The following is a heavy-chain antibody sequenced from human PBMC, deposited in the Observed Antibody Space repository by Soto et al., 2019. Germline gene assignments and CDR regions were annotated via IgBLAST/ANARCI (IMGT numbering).Heavy chain of an antibody. V-gene: IGHV3-74*01. CDR2: INSDGSST. D-gene: IGHD3-22*01. J-gene: IGHJ6*03. CDR3: ARDPMSVRRMDV. CDR1: GFTISGYW. Sequence: EVQLVESGGGLVQPGGSLRLSCAASGFTISGYWMHWVRQAPGKRLVWVSRINSDGSSTGYADSVKGRFTISRDNAKNTLYLQMNSLRAEDTAVYYCARDPMSVRRMDVWGKGTTGTVSS.